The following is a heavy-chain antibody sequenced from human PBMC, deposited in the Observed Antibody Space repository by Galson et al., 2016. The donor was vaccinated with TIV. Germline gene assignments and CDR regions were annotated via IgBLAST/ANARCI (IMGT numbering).Heavy chain of an antibody. CDR2: LSQSGTT. CDR1: GDSISRGSY. J-gene: IGHJ6*04. V-gene: IGHV4-38-2*01. CDR3: ARHRFSKGFCYVLDG. Sequence: SETLSLTCYISGDSISRGSYWGWIRQSPGKGLEWIGSLSQSGTTYYKVSLKSRVSMSLDMSKNQFSLKLTSVTAADPAVYYCARHRFSKGFCYVLDGWGNGTTVTVSS. D-gene: IGHD2-8*01.